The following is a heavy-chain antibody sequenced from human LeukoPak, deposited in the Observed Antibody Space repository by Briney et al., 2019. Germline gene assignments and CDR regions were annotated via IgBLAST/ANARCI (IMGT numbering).Heavy chain of an antibody. CDR1: GGSFSGYY. D-gene: IGHD6-19*01. J-gene: IGHJ5*02. V-gene: IGHV4-34*01. CDR3: ARRRYSSDLTGFDP. CDR2: INHSGST. Sequence: SETLSLTCAVYGGSFSGYYWSWIRKPPGKGLEWIGEINHSGSTNYNPSLKSRVTISVDTSKNQFSLKLSSVTAADTAVYYCARRRYSSDLTGFDPWGQGTLVTVSS.